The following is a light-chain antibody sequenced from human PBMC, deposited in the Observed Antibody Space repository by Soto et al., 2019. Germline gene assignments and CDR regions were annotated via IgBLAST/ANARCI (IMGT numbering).Light chain of an antibody. J-gene: IGKJ1*01. Sequence: EVVLTQSPGTLSLSPGERATLSLRASQSVSSSYLAWYQQTPGQAPRILIYGASSRATGIPDRFSGSGSGTYFPLTISRLDPEFVAVYYCQQYGSSGTFGQGTKVDIK. CDR3: QQYGSSGT. CDR1: QSVSSSY. CDR2: GAS. V-gene: IGKV3-20*01.